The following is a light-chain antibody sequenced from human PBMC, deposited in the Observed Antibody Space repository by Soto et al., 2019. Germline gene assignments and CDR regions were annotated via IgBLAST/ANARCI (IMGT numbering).Light chain of an antibody. V-gene: IGKV1-39*01. CDR1: QSISIY. CDR2: GAS. Sequence: DIRMTQSPSSLSASVGDSVTITCRASQSISIYLNWYQQKPGKAPKLLISGASTLQSGVPSRFSGGGSGTDFTLTSSSLQPEDFATYYCQQSYRTVITFGQGTRLEIK. CDR3: QQSYRTVIT. J-gene: IGKJ5*01.